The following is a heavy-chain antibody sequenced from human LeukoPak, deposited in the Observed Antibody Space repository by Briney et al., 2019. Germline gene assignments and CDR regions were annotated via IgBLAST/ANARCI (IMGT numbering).Heavy chain of an antibody. CDR2: INPNSGGT. CDR1: GYTFTGYY. CDR3: ARERGCSSTSCYKGVAFDI. V-gene: IGHV1-2*02. D-gene: IGHD2-2*02. J-gene: IGHJ3*02. Sequence: ASVKVSCKASGYTFTGYYMHWVRQAPGQGLEWMGWINPNSGGTNYAQKFQGRVTMTRDTSISTAYMELSRLRSDDTAVYYCARERGCSSTSCYKGVAFDIWGQGTMVTVSS.